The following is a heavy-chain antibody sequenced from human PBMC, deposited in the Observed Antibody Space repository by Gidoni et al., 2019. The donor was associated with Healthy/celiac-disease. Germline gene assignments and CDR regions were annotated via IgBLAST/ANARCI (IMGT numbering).Heavy chain of an antibody. CDR3: AKGYCSSTSCYRRYYYYGMDV. CDR1: GFTFDDYA. D-gene: IGHD2-2*01. V-gene: IGHV3-9*01. Sequence: EVQLVESGGGLVQPGRSLRLSCAASGFTFDDYAMHWVRQAPGKGLEWVSGISWNSGSIGYADSVKGRFTISRDNAKNSLYLQMNSLRAEDTALYYCAKGYCSSTSCYRRYYYYGMDVWGQGTTVTVSS. CDR2: ISWNSGSI. J-gene: IGHJ6*02.